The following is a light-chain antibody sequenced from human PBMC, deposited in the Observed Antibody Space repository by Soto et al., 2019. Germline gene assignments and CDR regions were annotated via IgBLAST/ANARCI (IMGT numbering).Light chain of an antibody. CDR3: QQYGNSPFT. J-gene: IGKJ3*01. CDR2: GVF. CDR1: ETISINY. V-gene: IGKV3-20*01. Sequence: EIVLTQSPGTLSLSPGEGATLSCRASETISINYLAWYQQRPGQAPRPLIFGVFSRATGIPDRFSGSGSGTDFSLTISKLEPEDFAVYFCQQYGNSPFTFGPGTKV.